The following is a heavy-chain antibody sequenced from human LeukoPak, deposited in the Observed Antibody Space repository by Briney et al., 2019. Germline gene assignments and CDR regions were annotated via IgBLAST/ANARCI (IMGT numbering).Heavy chain of an antibody. D-gene: IGHD7-27*01. V-gene: IGHV1-2*02. CDR3: ARGGKSELGTCDF. Sequence: ASVKVSCKASGYTFSGYYMNWVRQAPGQGLEWMGWINPDSGGANYAQKFQGRVTMTRDTSANTAYMELRSLRSDDTAVYFCARGGKSELGTCDFWGPGTLVTVSS. J-gene: IGHJ4*02. CDR2: INPDSGGA. CDR1: GYTFSGYY.